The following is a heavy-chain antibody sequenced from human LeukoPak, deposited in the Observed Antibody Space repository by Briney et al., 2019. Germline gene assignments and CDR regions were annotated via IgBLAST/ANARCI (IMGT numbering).Heavy chain of an antibody. CDR3: ARDQGYSSFDY. J-gene: IGHJ4*02. CDR2: INTDGIRT. V-gene: IGHV3-74*01. D-gene: IGHD2-15*01. Sequence: AGGSLRLSCAASGFTFSSYWMHWVRQAPGKGLVWVSRINTDGIRTNYADSVKGRFTISRDNAKNTLYLQMNSLRAEDTAVYYCARDQGYSSFDYWGQGTLVTVSS. CDR1: GFTFSSYW.